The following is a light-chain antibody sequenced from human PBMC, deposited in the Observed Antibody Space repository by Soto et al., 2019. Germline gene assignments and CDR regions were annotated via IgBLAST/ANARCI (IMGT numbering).Light chain of an antibody. CDR3: QQSYSLPPT. Sequence: DIQLTQSPSTLPAYVGDRVTITCRASQTASKSLNWYQQRPGKAPELLVYATSHLQRGVPSRFSGSGSGTDFTLAISSLQPEDFATYYCQQSYSLPPTFGQGTPVEI. J-gene: IGKJ1*01. V-gene: IGKV1-39*01. CDR2: ATS. CDR1: QTASKS.